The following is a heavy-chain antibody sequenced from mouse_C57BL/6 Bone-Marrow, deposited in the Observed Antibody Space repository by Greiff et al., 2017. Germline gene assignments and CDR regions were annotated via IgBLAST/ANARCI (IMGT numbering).Heavy chain of an antibody. J-gene: IGHJ4*01. V-gene: IGHV5-16*02. D-gene: IGHD1-1*01. CDR3: ARRGSSSNYAMDY. CDR1: GFTFSDYY. Sequence: DVMLVESEGGLVQPGSSMKLSCTASGFTFSDYYMAWVRQVPEKGLEWVANINYDGSSTYYLDSLKSRFIISRDNAKNILYLQMSSLKSEDTATYYCARRGSSSNYAMDYWGQGTSVTVSS. CDR2: INYDGSST.